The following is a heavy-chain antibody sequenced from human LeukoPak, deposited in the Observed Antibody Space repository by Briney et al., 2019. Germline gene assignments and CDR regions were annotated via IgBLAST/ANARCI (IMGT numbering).Heavy chain of an antibody. D-gene: IGHD3-3*01. J-gene: IGHJ6*02. CDR1: GGSISSSSYY. Sequence: SETLSLTCTVSGGSISSSSYYWGWIRQPPGKGLEWIGSIYYSGSTYYNSSLKSRVTISVDTSKNQFSLKLSSVTAADTAVYYCARGGGPFWSGYPYYYYYGMDVWGQGTTVTVSS. CDR2: IYYSGST. CDR3: ARGGGPFWSGYPYYYYYGMDV. V-gene: IGHV4-39*01.